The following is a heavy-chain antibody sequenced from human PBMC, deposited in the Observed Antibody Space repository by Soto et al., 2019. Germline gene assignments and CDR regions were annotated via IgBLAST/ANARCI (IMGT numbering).Heavy chain of an antibody. J-gene: IGHJ4*01. Sequence: XSLTCTVSGGSISSSSYYWGWIRQPPGKGLEWIGSIYYSGSTYYNPSLKSRVTISVDTSKNQFSLKLSSVTAADTAVYXXXXXXXXXXXXYEDFXYXXXGTLVTVSS. V-gene: IGHV4-39*01. CDR1: GGSISSSSYY. CDR3: XXXXXXXXXXYEDFXY. D-gene: IGHD3-22*01. CDR2: IYYSGST.